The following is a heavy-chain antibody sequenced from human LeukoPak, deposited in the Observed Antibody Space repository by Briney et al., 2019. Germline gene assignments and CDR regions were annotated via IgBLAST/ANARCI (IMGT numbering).Heavy chain of an antibody. Sequence: GESLKISCKGSGYSFTSYWIGWVRQMPGKGLERMGIIYPGDSDTRYSPSFQGQVTISADKSISTAYLQWSSLKASDTAMYYCARLKSSGWPLYYFDYWGQGTLVTVSS. D-gene: IGHD6-19*01. CDR3: ARLKSSGWPLYYFDY. J-gene: IGHJ4*02. V-gene: IGHV5-51*01. CDR1: GYSFTSYW. CDR2: IYPGDSDT.